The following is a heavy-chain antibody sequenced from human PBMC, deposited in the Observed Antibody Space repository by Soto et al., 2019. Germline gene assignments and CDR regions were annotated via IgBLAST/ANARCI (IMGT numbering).Heavy chain of an antibody. CDR3: ARGRILTGYYNVIKEGNWFDP. J-gene: IGHJ5*02. CDR1: GGSFSGYY. V-gene: IGHV4-34*01. Sequence: SETLSLTCAVYGGSFSGYYWSWIRQPPGKGLEWIGEINHSGSTNYNPSLKSRVTISVDTSKNQFSLKLSAVTAADTAVYYCARGRILTGYYNVIKEGNWFDPWGQGTLVTVSS. D-gene: IGHD3-9*01. CDR2: INHSGST.